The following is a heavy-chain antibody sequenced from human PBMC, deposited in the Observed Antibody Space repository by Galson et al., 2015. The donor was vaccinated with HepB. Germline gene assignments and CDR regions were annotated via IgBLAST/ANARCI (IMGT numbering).Heavy chain of an antibody. CDR3: ARPITDGSSWYIDY. Sequence: SLRLSCAASGLIFSTYAMHWVRQAPGGGLEWVAVISYDGTNKYYADSVKGRFTISRDNSKNTLFLQMNSLRAEDTAVYYCARPITDGSSWYIDYWGQGTLVTVSS. CDR1: GLIFSTYA. CDR2: ISYDGTNK. V-gene: IGHV3-30*04. J-gene: IGHJ4*02. D-gene: IGHD6-13*01.